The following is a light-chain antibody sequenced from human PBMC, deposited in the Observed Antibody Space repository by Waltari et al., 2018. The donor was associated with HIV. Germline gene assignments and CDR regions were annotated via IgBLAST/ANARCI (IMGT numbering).Light chain of an antibody. CDR3: AAWDDTLSSYV. J-gene: IGLJ1*01. CDR1: NSNIGSKD. V-gene: IGLV1-47*01. CDR2: RTN. Sequence: QSVLTQPPSASGTPGQRVTISCSGSNSNIGSKDVYWFQHLPGTAPKLLINRTNQRRSGVPDRCSGSKSGTSASLAISGLRSDDEADYYCAAWDDTLSSYVFGTGTTVTV.